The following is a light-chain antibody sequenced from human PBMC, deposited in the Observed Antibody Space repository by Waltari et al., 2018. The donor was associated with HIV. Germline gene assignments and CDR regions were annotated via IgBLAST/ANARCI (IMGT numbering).Light chain of an antibody. J-gene: IGLJ3*02. V-gene: IGLV8-61*01. CDR3: VLYMGSGIGV. CDR2: STN. CDR1: SGSVAPSYY. Sequence: QTVVTQEPSFSVSPGGTVTLTCGLRSGSVAPSYYPSWYQQTPGQAPRTLIYSTNTRSSGVPDRFSGSILGNKAALTITGAQADDESDYYCVLYMGSGIGVFGGGTKLTVL.